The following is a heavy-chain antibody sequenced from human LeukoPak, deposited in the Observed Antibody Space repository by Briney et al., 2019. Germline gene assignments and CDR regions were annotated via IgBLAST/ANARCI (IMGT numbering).Heavy chain of an antibody. V-gene: IGHV1-2*02. CDR3: ARDPVGQQLYYYYYGMDV. CDR2: INPNSGGT. CDR1: GYTFTGYY. J-gene: IGHJ6*02. Sequence: ASVKVSCKASGYTFTGYYMHWVRQAPGQGLEWMGWINPNSGGTNYAQKFQGRVTMTRDTSISTAYMELSRLRSDDTAVYYCARDPVGQQLYYYYYGMDVWGQGTTVTVSS. D-gene: IGHD6-13*01.